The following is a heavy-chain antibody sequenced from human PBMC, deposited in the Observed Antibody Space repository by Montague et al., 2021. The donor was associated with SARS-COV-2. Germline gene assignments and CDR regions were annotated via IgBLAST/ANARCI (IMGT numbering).Heavy chain of an antibody. Sequence: SETLFLTCTVSGYSISSGYYWGWIRQPPGKGLEWIGSIYHSGSTXXNPSLEGRVTISVDTSKNQFSLKLSSVTAADTAVYYCARDARYYDFWSGRAQTSPDYWGQGTLVTVSS. V-gene: IGHV4-38-2*02. D-gene: IGHD3-3*01. CDR2: IYHSGST. J-gene: IGHJ4*02. CDR3: ARDARYYDFWSGRAQTSPDY. CDR1: GYSISSGYY.